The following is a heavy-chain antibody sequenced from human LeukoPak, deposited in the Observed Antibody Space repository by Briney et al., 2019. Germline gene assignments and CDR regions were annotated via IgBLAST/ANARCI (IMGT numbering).Heavy chain of an antibody. D-gene: IGHD2-2*01. J-gene: IGHJ4*02. V-gene: IGHV1-2*02. CDR2: ISPNSGGT. Sequence: ASVKVSCKASGYTFTGYYMHWVRQAPGQGLEWMGWISPNSGGTNYAQKFQGRVTMTRDTSISTAYMELSRLRSDDTAVYYCARDVAWDIVVVISQEYYFDYWGQGTLVTVSS. CDR1: GYTFTGYY. CDR3: ARDVAWDIVVVISQEYYFDY.